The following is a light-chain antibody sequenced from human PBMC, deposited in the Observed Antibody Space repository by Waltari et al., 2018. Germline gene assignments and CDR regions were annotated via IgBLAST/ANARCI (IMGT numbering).Light chain of an antibody. CDR2: WAS. J-gene: IGKJ2*03. V-gene: IGKV4-1*01. CDR3: QQYFSTPYS. Sequence: DIVMTQSPDSLAVSLGERATINCKSSQSVLYSSNNKNYLAWYKQKPGQPPKLLICWASTREYGVPDRFSGSGSGTDFTLTISSLQAEDVAVYYCQQYFSTPYSFGQGTKLEIK. CDR1: QSVLYSSNNKNY.